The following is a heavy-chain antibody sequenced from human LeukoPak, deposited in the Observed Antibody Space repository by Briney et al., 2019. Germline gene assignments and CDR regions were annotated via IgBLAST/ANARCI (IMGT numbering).Heavy chain of an antibody. Sequence: QPGGSLKLSCAASGFSFSSYAMSWVRQAPGKGLEWVSSITDSGGNTYYADSVKGRFTVSRDNAKNSLYLQMNSLRAEDTAVYYCASSRAVHYYGMDVWGQGTTVTVSS. J-gene: IGHJ6*02. CDR1: GFSFSSYA. D-gene: IGHD6-19*01. CDR3: ASSRAVHYYGMDV. CDR2: ITDSGGNT. V-gene: IGHV3-23*01.